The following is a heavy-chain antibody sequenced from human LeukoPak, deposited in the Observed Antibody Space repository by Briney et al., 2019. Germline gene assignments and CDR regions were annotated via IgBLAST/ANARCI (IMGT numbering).Heavy chain of an antibody. V-gene: IGHV4-39*01. CDR1: GGSISSSSYY. CDR2: IYYSGST. J-gene: IGHJ4*02. CDR3: ARGGYDFWSGRPHDY. D-gene: IGHD3-3*01. Sequence: PSETLSLTCTVSGGSISSSSYYWGWIRQPPGKGLEWIGSIYYSGSTYYNPSLKSRVTISVDTSKNQFSLKLSSVTAADTAVYYCARGGYDFWSGRPHDYWGQGTLVTVSS.